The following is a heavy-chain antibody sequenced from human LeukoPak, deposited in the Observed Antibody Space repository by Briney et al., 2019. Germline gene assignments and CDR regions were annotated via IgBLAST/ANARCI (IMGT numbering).Heavy chain of an antibody. J-gene: IGHJ4*02. CDR1: GGSISSSSYY. Sequence: SETPSLTCTVSGGSISSSSYYWGWIRQPPGKGLEWIGSIYYSGSTYYNPSLKSRVTISIDTSKNQFSLKLSSVTAADTAVYYCATAPHVNYFDFWGQGALVTVST. D-gene: IGHD2/OR15-2a*01. CDR2: IYYSGST. CDR3: ATAPHVNYFDF. V-gene: IGHV4-39*07.